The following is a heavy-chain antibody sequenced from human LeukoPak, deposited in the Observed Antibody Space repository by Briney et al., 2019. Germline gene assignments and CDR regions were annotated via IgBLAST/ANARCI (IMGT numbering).Heavy chain of an antibody. D-gene: IGHD1-26*01. J-gene: IGHJ4*02. CDR2: ISSSSSYI. Sequence: GGSLRLSCAASGFTFSSYSMNWVRQAPGKGLEWVSSISSSSSYIYYADSVKGRFTISRDNAKNSLYLQMNSLRAEDTAVYYCARVGGGSYYFDYWGQGTLVTVSS. V-gene: IGHV3-21*01. CDR1: GFTFSSYS. CDR3: ARVGGGSYYFDY.